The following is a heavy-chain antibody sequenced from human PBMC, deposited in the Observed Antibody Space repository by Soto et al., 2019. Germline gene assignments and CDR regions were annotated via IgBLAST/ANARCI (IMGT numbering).Heavy chain of an antibody. CDR1: GYSFASYW. CDR3: ARRVSLEGGFDY. Sequence: GESLKISCKGSGYSFASYWIGWARQMPGKGLEWMGITYPSDSDIRYSPSFQGQVTISADKSISTAYLQWNSLKASDTAMYYCARRVSLEGGFDYWGQGTLVTVSS. D-gene: IGHD2-15*01. V-gene: IGHV5-51*01. CDR2: TYPSDSDI. J-gene: IGHJ4*02.